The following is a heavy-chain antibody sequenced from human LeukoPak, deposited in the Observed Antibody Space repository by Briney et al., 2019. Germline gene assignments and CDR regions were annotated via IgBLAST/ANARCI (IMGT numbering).Heavy chain of an antibody. J-gene: IGHJ4*02. Sequence: ASVKVSCKASGYTFTGDYMHWVRQGPGQGLEWMGWMNPNSGGTNYAQKFQGRVTMTRDTSISIAYMELRRLRSDDTAVYYCARERSSGPDFDYWGQGTLVTVSS. V-gene: IGHV1-2*02. D-gene: IGHD3-22*01. CDR2: MNPNSGGT. CDR1: GYTFTGDY. CDR3: ARERSSGPDFDY.